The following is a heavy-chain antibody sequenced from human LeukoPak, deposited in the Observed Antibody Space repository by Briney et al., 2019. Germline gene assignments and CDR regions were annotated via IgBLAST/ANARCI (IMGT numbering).Heavy chain of an antibody. D-gene: IGHD3-22*01. V-gene: IGHV3-21*01. CDR2: ISSSSTYI. J-gene: IGHJ4*02. CDR1: GFTFSSYS. Sequence: GGSLRLSCAASGFTFSSYSMNWVRQAPGKGLEWVSSISSSSTYIYYADSVKGRFTNSRDNAKNSLYLQMNSLKAEDTAVYYCARDFDYDSSGYYHDYWGQGTLVTVSS. CDR3: ARDFDYDSSGYYHDY.